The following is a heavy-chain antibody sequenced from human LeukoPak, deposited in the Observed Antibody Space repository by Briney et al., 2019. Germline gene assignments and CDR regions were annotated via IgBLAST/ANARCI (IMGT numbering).Heavy chain of an antibody. CDR2: IYSGGST. V-gene: IGHV3-53*01. Sequence: GGSLRLSCAASGFTVSSNYMSWVRQAPGKGLEWVSVIYSGGSTYYADSLKGRFTISRDNAKKSLYLQMNSLRAEDTAVYYCARGRDGYNLVDAFDIWGQGIMVTVSS. CDR3: ARGRDGYNLVDAFDI. J-gene: IGHJ3*02. D-gene: IGHD5-24*01. CDR1: GFTVSSNY.